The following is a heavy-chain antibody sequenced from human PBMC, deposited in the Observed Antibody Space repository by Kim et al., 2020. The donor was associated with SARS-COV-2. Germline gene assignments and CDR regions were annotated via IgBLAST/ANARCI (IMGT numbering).Heavy chain of an antibody. CDR2: ISSSSSTI. D-gene: IGHD2-15*01. J-gene: IGHJ6*02. Sequence: GGSLRLSCAASGFTFSSYSMNWVRQAPGKGLEWVSYISSSSSTIYYADSVKGRFTISRDNAKNSLYLQMNSLRDEDTAVYYCARSFYCSGGSCYDPLSDYGMDVWGQGTTVTVSS. CDR3: ARSFYCSGGSCYDPLSDYGMDV. CDR1: GFTFSSYS. V-gene: IGHV3-48*02.